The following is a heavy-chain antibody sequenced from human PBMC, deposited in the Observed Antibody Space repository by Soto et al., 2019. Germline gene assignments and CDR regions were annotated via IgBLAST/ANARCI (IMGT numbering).Heavy chain of an antibody. Sequence: ASVKVSCKASGYTFTGYYMHWVRQAPGQGLEWMGWINPNSGGTNYAQKFKSKVTITKDTSISTNYMEQSRQRTDDTAVYFCSRGGITMVRGVNPSQYWGQGTLVTVSS. CDR2: INPNSGGT. D-gene: IGHD3-10*01. CDR3: SRGGITMVRGVNPSQY. V-gene: IGHV1-2*02. J-gene: IGHJ4*02. CDR1: GYTFTGYY.